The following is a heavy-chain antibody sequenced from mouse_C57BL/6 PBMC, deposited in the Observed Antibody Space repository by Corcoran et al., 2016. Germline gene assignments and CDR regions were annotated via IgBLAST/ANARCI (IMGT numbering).Heavy chain of an antibody. CDR2: INPNNGGT. Sequence: EVQLQQSGPELVKPGASVKISCKASGYTFTDYYINWVKQSHGKSLEWIGDINPNNGGTSYNQKFKGKATLTVDKSSSTAYMELRSLTSEDSAVYYCAIDTRGAMDYWGQGTSVTVSS. J-gene: IGHJ4*01. V-gene: IGHV1-26*01. D-gene: IGHD3-2*01. CDR1: GYTFTDYY. CDR3: AIDTRGAMDY.